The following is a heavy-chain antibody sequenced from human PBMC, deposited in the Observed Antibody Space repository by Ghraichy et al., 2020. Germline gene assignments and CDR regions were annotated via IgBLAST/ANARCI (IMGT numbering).Heavy chain of an antibody. CDR3: ARDLGTYYDILTGNIRGDY. CDR2: INPNSGGT. J-gene: IGHJ4*02. CDR1: GYTFTGYY. D-gene: IGHD3-9*01. Sequence: ASVKVSCKASGYTFTGYYMHWVRQAPGQGLEWMGRINPNSGGTNYAQKFQGRVTMTRDTSINTAYMELSRLRSDDTAVYYCARDLGTYYDILTGNIRGDYWGQGTLVTVSS. V-gene: IGHV1-2*06.